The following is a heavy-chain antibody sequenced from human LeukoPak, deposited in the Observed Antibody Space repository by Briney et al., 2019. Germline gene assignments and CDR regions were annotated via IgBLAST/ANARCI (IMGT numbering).Heavy chain of an antibody. Sequence: SETLSPTCTVSGGSISSYYWSWIRQPPGKGLEWIGEINHSGSTNYNPSLKSRVTISVDTSKNQFSLKLSSVTAADTAVYYCAGRRVTVTTNNWFDPWGQGTLVTVSS. J-gene: IGHJ5*02. D-gene: IGHD4-17*01. V-gene: IGHV4-34*01. CDR1: GGSISSYY. CDR3: AGRRVTVTTNNWFDP. CDR2: INHSGST.